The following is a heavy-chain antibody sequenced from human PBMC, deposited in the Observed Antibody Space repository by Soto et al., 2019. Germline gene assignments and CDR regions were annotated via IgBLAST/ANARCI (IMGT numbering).Heavy chain of an antibody. CDR1: GGSISSSSYY. CDR2: IYYSGST. V-gene: IGHV4-39*01. D-gene: IGHD6-19*01. J-gene: IGHJ5*02. CDR3: ARRYSSGAVNWFDP. Sequence: SETLSLTCTVSGGSISSSSYYWGWIRQPPGKGLEWIGSIYYSGSTYYNPSLKSRVTISVDTPKNQFSRKVSSVTAADTAVYYCARRYSSGAVNWFDPWGQGTLVTVSS.